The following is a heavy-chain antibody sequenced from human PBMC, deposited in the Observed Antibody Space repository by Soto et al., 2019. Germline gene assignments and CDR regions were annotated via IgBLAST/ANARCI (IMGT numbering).Heavy chain of an antibody. J-gene: IGHJ6*02. V-gene: IGHV4-4*02. CDR1: GGSIRSSNL. D-gene: IGHD3-22*01. Sequence: QVQLQEPGPGLVNPSGTLSLTCAVSGGSIRSSNLWSWVRQPPGQGLQWIGEIYPSGSTNYNPSLKSRVSISVDKSKNQFSLKLSSVTAADTAGYYCARSPDSSGYYPRRYYYGKDVWGQGATVTVSS. CDR3: ARSPDSSGYYPRRYYYGKDV. CDR2: IYPSGST.